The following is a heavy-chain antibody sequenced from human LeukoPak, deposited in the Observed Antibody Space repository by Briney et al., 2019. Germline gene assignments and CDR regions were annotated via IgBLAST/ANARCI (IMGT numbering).Heavy chain of an antibody. Sequence: GGSLRLSCAASGFTFSGYTMNWVRQAPGKGLEWVSSISRSSTYIYYADSAEGRFTISRDNAKNSLYLQMNSLRAEDTAVYYCARDRSPSTYYDYVWGSYRSNYYMDVWGKGTTVTVSS. CDR2: ISRSSTYI. V-gene: IGHV3-21*01. D-gene: IGHD3-16*02. CDR1: GFTFSGYT. CDR3: ARDRSPSTYYDYVWGSYRSNYYMDV. J-gene: IGHJ6*03.